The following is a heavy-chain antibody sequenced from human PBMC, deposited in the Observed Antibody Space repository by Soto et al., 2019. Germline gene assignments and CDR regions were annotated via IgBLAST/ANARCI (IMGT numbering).Heavy chain of an antibody. V-gene: IGHV3-30-3*01. J-gene: IGHJ4*02. D-gene: IGHD4-17*01. CDR3: ARDDYVDYWEY. CDR2: ISYDGSNK. Sequence: QVQLVESGGGVVQPGRSLRLSCAASGFTFSSYAMHWVRQAPGKGLEWVAVISYDGSNKYYADSVKGRFTISRDNSKNTLYLQMNSLRAEDTAVYYCARDDYVDYWEYWGQGTLVTVSS. CDR1: GFTFSSYA.